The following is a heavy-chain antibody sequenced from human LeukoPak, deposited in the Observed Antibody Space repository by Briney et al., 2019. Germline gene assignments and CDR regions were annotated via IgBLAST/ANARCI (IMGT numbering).Heavy chain of an antibody. V-gene: IGHV3-7*01. J-gene: IGHJ4*02. CDR3: ARPGREYDFWSGYPDY. D-gene: IGHD3-3*01. CDR2: IKQDGSEK. CDR1: GFTFSSYW. Sequence: GGSLRLSCAASGFTFSSYWMSWDRQAPGKGLEWVANIKQDGSEKYYVDSVKGRFTISRDNAKNSLYLQMNSLRAEDTAVYYCARPGREYDFWSGYPDYWGQGTLVTVSS.